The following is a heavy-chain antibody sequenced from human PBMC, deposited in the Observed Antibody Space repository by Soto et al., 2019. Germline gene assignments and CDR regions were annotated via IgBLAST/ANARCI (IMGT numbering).Heavy chain of an antibody. D-gene: IGHD3-10*01. CDR1: GFTFSDYY. V-gene: IGHV3-11*01. CDR2: ISSSGSTI. Sequence: GGSLRLSCAASGFTFSDYYMSWIRQAPGKGLEWVSYISSSGSTIYYADSVKGRFTISRDNAKNSLYLQMNSLRAEDTAVYYCARLPILLWFGDHNHDAFDIWGQGTMVTVSS. CDR3: ARLPILLWFGDHNHDAFDI. J-gene: IGHJ3*02.